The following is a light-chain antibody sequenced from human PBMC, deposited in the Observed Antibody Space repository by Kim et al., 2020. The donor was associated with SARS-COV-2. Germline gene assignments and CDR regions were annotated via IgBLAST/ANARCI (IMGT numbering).Light chain of an antibody. CDR2: GAS. Sequence: LSPGEGMTLSGRASQDVGSSFLAWYRHKPGQAPRLLIYGASTRATGIPDRFSGSGSGTDFTLTISSLEPDDSAVYYCQQYANTPYTFGQGTKLEI. CDR3: QQYANTPYT. CDR1: QDVGSSF. J-gene: IGKJ2*01. V-gene: IGKV3-20*01.